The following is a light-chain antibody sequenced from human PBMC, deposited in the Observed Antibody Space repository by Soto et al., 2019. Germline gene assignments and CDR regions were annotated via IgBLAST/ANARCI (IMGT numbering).Light chain of an antibody. CDR1: SSDVGGYNY. J-gene: IGLJ2*01. V-gene: IGLV2-11*01. Sequence: QSVLTQPRSVSGSPGQSVAISCTGTSSDVGGYNYVSWYQQHPGKAPKLIIYDVNQRPPGVPDHFSGSKSGNTAALTISGLQAEDEADYYCCSYAGIYTPVVFGGGTKLTVL. CDR3: CSYAGIYTPVV. CDR2: DVN.